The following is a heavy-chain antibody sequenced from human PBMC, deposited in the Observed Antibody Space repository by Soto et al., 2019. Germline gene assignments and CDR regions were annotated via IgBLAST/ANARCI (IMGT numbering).Heavy chain of an antibody. Sequence: ASVKVSCKASGYTFTSYAMHWVRQAPGQRLEWMGWINAGNGNTKYSQKFQGRVTITRDTSASTAYMELSSLRSEGTAVYYCARYSGSYLNGFDYWGQGTLVTVSS. CDR1: GYTFTSYA. CDR2: INAGNGNT. V-gene: IGHV1-3*01. J-gene: IGHJ4*02. CDR3: ARYSGSYLNGFDY. D-gene: IGHD1-26*01.